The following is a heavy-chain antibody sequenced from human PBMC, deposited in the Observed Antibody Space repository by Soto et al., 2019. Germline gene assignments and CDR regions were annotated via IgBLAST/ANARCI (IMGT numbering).Heavy chain of an antibody. D-gene: IGHD3-3*01. Sequence: QVQLVQSGAEVKEPGSAVKVSCKAPADSFSSYGISWVRQAPGQGLEWMGGIIPIFGTTNYAEKFQGRVTITADESTNTDYMELSSLRSDDTALYYCARVFPDGWVEPGVVRGYLDTWGRGTLVTVSS. V-gene: IGHV1-69*01. CDR2: IIPIFGTT. CDR1: ADSFSSYG. J-gene: IGHJ4*02. CDR3: ARVFPDGWVEPGVVRGYLDT.